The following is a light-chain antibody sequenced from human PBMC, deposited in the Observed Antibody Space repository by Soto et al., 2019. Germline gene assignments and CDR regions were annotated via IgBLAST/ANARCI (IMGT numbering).Light chain of an antibody. V-gene: IGLV7-46*01. Sequence: QAVVTQEPSLTVSPGGTVTLTCGSSTGAVTSGHYPYWFQQKPGQAPRTLIYDTSNKHSWTPARFSGSLLGGKAALTLSGAQPGDEAEYYCLLSYRAAYAVFGGGTQLTVL. J-gene: IGLJ7*01. CDR2: DTS. CDR3: LLSYRAAYAV. CDR1: TGAVTSGHY.